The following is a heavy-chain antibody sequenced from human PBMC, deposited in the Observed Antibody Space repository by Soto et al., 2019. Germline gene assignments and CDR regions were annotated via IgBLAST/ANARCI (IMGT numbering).Heavy chain of an antibody. Sequence: SETLSLTCAVYGGSFSGYYWSWIRQPPGKGLEWIGEINHSGSTNYNPSLKSRGTISVDTSKNQFSLKLSSVTAADTAVYYCARGQGSSSIHDNPPLPFDPWGQGTLVTVSS. V-gene: IGHV4-34*01. CDR1: GGSFSGYY. D-gene: IGHD6-6*01. CDR2: INHSGST. CDR3: ARGQGSSSIHDNPPLPFDP. J-gene: IGHJ5*02.